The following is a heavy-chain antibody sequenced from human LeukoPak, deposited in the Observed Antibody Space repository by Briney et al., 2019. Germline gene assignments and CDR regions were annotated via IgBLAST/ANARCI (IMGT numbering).Heavy chain of an antibody. D-gene: IGHD6-13*01. CDR1: GYSISSGYY. Sequence: SETLSLTXAVSGYSISSGYYWGWIRQPPGKGLEWIGSIYHSGSTYYNPSLKSRVTISVDTSKNQFSLKLSSVTAADTAVYYCARQVRIAAADYNWFDPWGQGTLVTVSS. J-gene: IGHJ5*02. V-gene: IGHV4-38-2*01. CDR2: IYHSGST. CDR3: ARQVRIAAADYNWFDP.